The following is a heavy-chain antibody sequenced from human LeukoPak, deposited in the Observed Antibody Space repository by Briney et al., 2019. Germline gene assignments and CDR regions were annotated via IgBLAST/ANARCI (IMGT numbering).Heavy chain of an antibody. CDR3: ARAGTDIVVVPAAYNWFDP. CDR2: IIPIFGTA. J-gene: IGHJ5*02. Sequence: SVNVSCKASGGTFSSYAISWVRQAPGQGLEWMGRIIPIFGTANYAQKFQGRVTITADESTSTAYMELSSLRSEDTAVYYCARAGTDIVVVPAAYNWFDPWGQGTLVTVSS. CDR1: GGTFSSYA. V-gene: IGHV1-69*13. D-gene: IGHD2-2*01.